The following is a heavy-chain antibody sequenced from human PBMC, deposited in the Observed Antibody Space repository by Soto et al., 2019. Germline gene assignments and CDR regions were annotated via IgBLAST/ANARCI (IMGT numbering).Heavy chain of an antibody. CDR1: GFSFSKYG. V-gene: IGHV3-23*01. CDR3: AKDIHPRGYTYGD. D-gene: IGHD5-18*01. J-gene: IGHJ4*02. CDR2: ISGSDGRT. Sequence: EVQLLESGGGLAQPGGALRLSCAASGFSFSKYGMSWVRQAPGKGLEWVAAISGSDGRTDYADSVKGRFTISRDNSNHMLYLQMSTLRAEDTAVYYCAKDIHPRGYTYGDWGQGTLVTVSS.